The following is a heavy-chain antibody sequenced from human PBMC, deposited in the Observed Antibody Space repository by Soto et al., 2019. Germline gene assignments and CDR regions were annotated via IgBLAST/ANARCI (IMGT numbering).Heavy chain of an antibody. CDR2: ISWNSGSI. D-gene: IGHD6-6*01. J-gene: IGHJ3*02. Sequence: GGSLRLSCAASGFTFDDYAMHWVRQAPGKGLEWVSGISWNSGSIGYADSVKGRFTISRDNAKNSLYLQMNSLRAEDTALYYCAKDAARDAFDIWGQWTMVTVSS. CDR3: AKDAARDAFDI. CDR1: GFTFDDYA. V-gene: IGHV3-9*01.